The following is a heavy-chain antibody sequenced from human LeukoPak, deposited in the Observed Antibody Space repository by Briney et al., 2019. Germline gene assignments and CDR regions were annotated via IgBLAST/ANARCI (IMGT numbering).Heavy chain of an antibody. J-gene: IGHJ3*01. Sequence: PGGPLRLSCAASGFTCSNYWMSWIRQAPGKGLEWVANIKPDGSEKYYVDSVKGRFSISRDNVRNALYLQMNSLRVGDTALYYCARGDFWSGDYTDAFDVWGQGTMVTVSS. CDR3: ARGDFWSGDYTDAFDV. CDR1: GFTCSNYW. CDR2: IKPDGSEK. V-gene: IGHV3-7*04. D-gene: IGHD3-3*01.